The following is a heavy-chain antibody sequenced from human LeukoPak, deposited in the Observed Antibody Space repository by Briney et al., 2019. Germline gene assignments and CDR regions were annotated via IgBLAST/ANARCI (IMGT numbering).Heavy chain of an antibody. D-gene: IGHD3-10*01. CDR2: INYSGST. CDR3: ARYVVYGSGKYYFDY. J-gene: IGHJ4*02. CDR1: GGSVSSTTYY. Sequence: PSETLSLTCPVAGGSVSSTTYYWSWIRQPPGKGLEWIASINYSGSTYYNPSLKSRATIFLDTSAKQFSLKMSAVNAADTDVYSCARYVVYGSGKYYFDYWGQGTLVTVSS. V-gene: IGHV4-39*01.